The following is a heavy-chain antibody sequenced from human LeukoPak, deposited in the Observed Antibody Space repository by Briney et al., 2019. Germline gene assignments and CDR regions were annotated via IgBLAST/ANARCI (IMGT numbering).Heavy chain of an antibody. D-gene: IGHD2-2*01. CDR2: ISYDGSNK. CDR1: GFTFSSYG. J-gene: IGHJ4*02. Sequence: GGSLRLSCAASGFTFSSYGMHWFRQAPGKGLEWVAVISYDGSNKYYADSVKGRFTISRDNSKNTLYLQMNSLRAEDTAVYYCAQGGYCSSTSCSMRVDYWGQGTLVTVSS. V-gene: IGHV3-30*18. CDR3: AQGGYCSSTSCSMRVDY.